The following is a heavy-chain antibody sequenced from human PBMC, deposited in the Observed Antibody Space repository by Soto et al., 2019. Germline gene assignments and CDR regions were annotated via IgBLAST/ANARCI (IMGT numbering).Heavy chain of an antibody. Sequence: PSETLSLTCTVSGGYISSYYWSWIRQPPGKGLEWIGYIYYTGTTNYNPSLKSRVTISVDTSKNQFSLKLSSVTAADTAVYYCASSNIAAAGFYYYGMDVWGRGTTVTVSS. CDR1: GGYISSYY. J-gene: IGHJ6*02. CDR3: ASSNIAAAGFYYYGMDV. CDR2: IYYTGTT. D-gene: IGHD6-13*01. V-gene: IGHV4-59*01.